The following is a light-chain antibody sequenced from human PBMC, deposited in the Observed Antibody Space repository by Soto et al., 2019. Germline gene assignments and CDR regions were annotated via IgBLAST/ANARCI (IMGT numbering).Light chain of an antibody. Sequence: QAVVTQSPSASASLGASVKLTCTLSSGHSTYAIAWHQQQPEKGPRYLMKVNSDGSHLKGDGIPDRFSGSSSGAERYLTISSLQSEDEADYYCQTWGAGIRVFGGGTKLTVL. CDR2: VNSDGSH. V-gene: IGLV4-69*01. CDR1: SGHSTYA. J-gene: IGLJ2*01. CDR3: QTWGAGIRV.